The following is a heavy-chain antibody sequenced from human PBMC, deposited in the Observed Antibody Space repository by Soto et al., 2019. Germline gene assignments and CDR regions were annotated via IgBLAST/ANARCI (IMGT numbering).Heavy chain of an antibody. D-gene: IGHD3-9*01. Sequence: XSVKVAFKASGYPFTGYYMHWVRQSPGQGLEWMGWINPNSGGTNYAQKFQCRVTMTRDTSISTAYMELSRLRSDDTAVYYCASYCDILTGAYYYYGMDVWGQGTTVTVSS. CDR3: ASYCDILTGAYYYYGMDV. V-gene: IGHV1-2*02. CDR1: GYPFTGYY. J-gene: IGHJ6*02. CDR2: INPNSGGT.